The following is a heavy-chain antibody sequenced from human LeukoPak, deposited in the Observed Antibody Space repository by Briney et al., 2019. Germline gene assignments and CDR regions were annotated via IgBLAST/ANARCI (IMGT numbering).Heavy chain of an antibody. J-gene: IGHJ6*02. V-gene: IGHV1-2*02. CDR2: INPNGGGT. CDR1: GYTFTGYY. CDR3: ARDRVPPEVLRFLEWSRPYGMDV. D-gene: IGHD3-3*01. Sequence: ASVRVSCKASGYTFTGYYMHWVRQAPGQGLEWMGWINPNGGGTNYAQKFQGRVTMTRDTSISTAYMELSRLRSDDTAVYYCARDRVPPEVLRFLEWSRPYGMDVWGQGTTVTVSS.